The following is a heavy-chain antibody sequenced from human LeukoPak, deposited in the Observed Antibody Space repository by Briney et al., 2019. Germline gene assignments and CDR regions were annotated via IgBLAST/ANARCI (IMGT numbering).Heavy chain of an antibody. J-gene: IGHJ4*02. Sequence: PGGSLRLSCAASGFTFSDYYMSWIRQAPGKGLEWVSHISSSGSTIYYADSVKGRFTISRDNAKNSLYLQMNSLRAEDTAVYYCARSLYDSSGYPWGYWGQGTLVTVSS. CDR3: ARSLYDSSGYPWGY. CDR1: GFTFSDYY. V-gene: IGHV3-11*04. CDR2: ISSSGSTI. D-gene: IGHD3-22*01.